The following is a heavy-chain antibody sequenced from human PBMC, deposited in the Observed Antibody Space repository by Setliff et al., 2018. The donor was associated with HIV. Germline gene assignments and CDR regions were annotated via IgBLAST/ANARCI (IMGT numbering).Heavy chain of an antibody. Sequence: ASVKVSCKASGYTFTSYGLSWVRQAPGQGLEWMGWISDYNSNTEYAQKLQGRVTMTKDTSTSTAYLELRSLRPDDTAVYFCARRADWFDLWGQGTLVTVSS. CDR3: ARRADWFDL. CDR1: GYTFTSYG. V-gene: IGHV1-18*01. J-gene: IGHJ5*02. CDR2: ISDYNSNT.